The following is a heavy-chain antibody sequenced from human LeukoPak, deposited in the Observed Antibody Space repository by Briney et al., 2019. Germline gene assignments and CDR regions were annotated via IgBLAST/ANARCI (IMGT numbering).Heavy chain of an antibody. CDR2: IKQDGSEK. CDR1: GGTFSSYW. V-gene: IGHV3-7*01. CDR3: AELGITMIGGV. J-gene: IGHJ6*04. D-gene: IGHD3-10*02. Sequence: SCKASGGTFSSYWMSWVRQAPGKGLEWVANIKQDGSEKYYVDSVKGRFTISRDNAKNSLYLQMNSLRAEDTAVYYCAELGITMIGGVWGKGTTVTISS.